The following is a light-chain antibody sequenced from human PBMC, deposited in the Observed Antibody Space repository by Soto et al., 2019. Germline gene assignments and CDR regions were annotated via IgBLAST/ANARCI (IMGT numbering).Light chain of an antibody. CDR2: NNN. CDR1: RFDIGSNS. V-gene: IGLV1-44*01. CDR3: AAWDDSLTGPV. Sequence: QSVLTQPPSASGTPGQTVIISCSGSRFDIGSNSVNWYQHLPGTAPKLLIYNNNQRPSGVPDRFSGSKSGTSASLAISGLQSEDEADYYCAAWDDSLTGPVFGTGTKVTVL. J-gene: IGLJ1*01.